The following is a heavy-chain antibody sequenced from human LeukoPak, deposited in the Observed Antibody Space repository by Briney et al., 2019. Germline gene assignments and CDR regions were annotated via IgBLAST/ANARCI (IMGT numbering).Heavy chain of an antibody. CDR2: TYYSGST. CDR1: GGSISNNNYY. D-gene: IGHD3-10*01. V-gene: IGHV4-39*01. J-gene: IGHJ5*02. CDR3: ARRRFGDPGADP. Sequence: SETLSLTCTVSGGSISNNNYYWGWIRQPPGKGLEWIGTTYYSGSTYYNPSLKSRVTISVDTSKNQFSLKLSSVTAADTAVYYCARRRFGDPGADPWGQGTLVTVSS.